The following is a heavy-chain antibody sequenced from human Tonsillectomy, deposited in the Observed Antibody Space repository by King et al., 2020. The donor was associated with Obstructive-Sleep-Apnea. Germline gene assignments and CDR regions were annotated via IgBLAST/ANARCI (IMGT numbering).Heavy chain of an antibody. V-gene: IGHV4-39*07. D-gene: IGHD6-13*01. J-gene: IGHJ5*02. CDR1: GGSISSSSYY. Sequence: QLQESGPGLVRPSETLSLTCTVSGGSISSSSYYWGWIRQPPGRGLEWIGNIYYSGSTYYNPSLKSRVTISVDTSKNQFSLKLSSVTAADTAVYYCARGGSRQLGQVWFDPWGQGTLVTVSS. CDR2: IYYSGST. CDR3: ARGGSRQLGQVWFDP.